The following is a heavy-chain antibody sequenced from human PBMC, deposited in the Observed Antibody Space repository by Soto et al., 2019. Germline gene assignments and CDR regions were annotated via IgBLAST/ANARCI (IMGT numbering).Heavy chain of an antibody. D-gene: IGHD1-26*01. CDR2: IKQDGSEK. CDR1: GFTFSSYW. V-gene: IGHV3-7*05. Sequence: SLRVSCAASGFTFSSYWRSWVRQPPGKGLEWVANIKQDGSEKYYVDSVKGRFTISRDNAKNSLYLQMNSLRAEDTAVYYCARDPHGQGGSYFWGYWGQGTLVTVSS. J-gene: IGHJ4*02. CDR3: ARDPHGQGGSYFWGY.